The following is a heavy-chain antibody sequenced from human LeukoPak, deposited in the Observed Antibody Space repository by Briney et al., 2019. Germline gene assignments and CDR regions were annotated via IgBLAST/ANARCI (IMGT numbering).Heavy chain of an antibody. CDR2: MSGGGGSA. Sequence: GGSLRLSCAASGLTFSTYAMSWVRQAPGKGLEWVSGMSGGGGSAYYAASVKGRFSISRDDSTNTLFLHMDSLRAEDTATYYCAKGADRFGEFDYWGQETLVTVSS. CDR3: AKGADRFGEFDY. D-gene: IGHD3-10*01. CDR1: GLTFSTYA. J-gene: IGHJ4*02. V-gene: IGHV3-23*01.